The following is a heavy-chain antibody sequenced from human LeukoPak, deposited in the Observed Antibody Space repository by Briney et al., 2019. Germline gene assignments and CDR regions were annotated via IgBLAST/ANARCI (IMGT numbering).Heavy chain of an antibody. CDR1: GYTFTNYG. CDR3: ARVLPPTYIEIVQTAPYYFDF. CDR2: ISAYNGNK. Sequence: AASVKVSCKASGYTFTNYGISWVRQAPGQGLDWMGWISAYNGNKVCAQELQGRATMTTDTSTSTAYMDLRGLRSDDTAVYYCARVLPPTYIEIVQTAPYYFDFWGQGTLVTVSS. V-gene: IGHV1-18*01. D-gene: IGHD2/OR15-2a*01. J-gene: IGHJ4*02.